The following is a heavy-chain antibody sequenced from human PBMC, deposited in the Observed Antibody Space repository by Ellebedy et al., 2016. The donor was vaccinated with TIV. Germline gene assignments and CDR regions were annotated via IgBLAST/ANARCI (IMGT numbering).Heavy chain of an antibody. CDR1: GYILTELS. J-gene: IGHJ1*01. D-gene: IGHD4-17*01. CDR2: FDPEDGET. Sequence: ASVKVSCKVSGYILTELSMNWVRQAPGKGLEWMGGFDPEDGETIYAQKFQGRVTMTEDTSTDTAYMELSSLRSEDTAVYYCARDESFDYGWQPFQHWGQGTLVTVSS. CDR3: ARDESFDYGWQPFQH. V-gene: IGHV1-24*01.